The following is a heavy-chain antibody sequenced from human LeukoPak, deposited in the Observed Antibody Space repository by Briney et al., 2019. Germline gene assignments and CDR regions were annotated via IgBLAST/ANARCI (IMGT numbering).Heavy chain of an antibody. Sequence: GGSLRLSCAASGFTFSSYAMSWVRQAPGKGLEWVSSISSSSSYIYYADSVKGRFTISRDNAKNSLYLQMNSLRAEDTAVYYCARDERGFFKSIAAAGLIDYWGQGTLVTVSS. D-gene: IGHD6-13*01. V-gene: IGHV3-21*01. CDR2: ISSSSSYI. CDR3: ARDERGFFKSIAAAGLIDY. CDR1: GFTFSSYA. J-gene: IGHJ4*02.